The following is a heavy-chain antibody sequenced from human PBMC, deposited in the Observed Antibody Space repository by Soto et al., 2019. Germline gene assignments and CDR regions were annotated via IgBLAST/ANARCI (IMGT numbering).Heavy chain of an antibody. D-gene: IGHD3-22*01. CDR1: GFTFSNYG. V-gene: IGHV3-30*18. CDR3: AKEYYYDSSGYYYSYVDY. J-gene: IGHJ4*02. CDR2: ISYDGSYK. Sequence: QVQLAESGGGVVQPGRSLRLSCAASGFTFSNYGMHWVRQAPGKGLEWVAVISYDGSYKYYADSVKGRFTISRDNSKNTLYLQMNSLRAEDTAVYYCAKEYYYDSSGYYYSYVDYWGQGTLVTVSS.